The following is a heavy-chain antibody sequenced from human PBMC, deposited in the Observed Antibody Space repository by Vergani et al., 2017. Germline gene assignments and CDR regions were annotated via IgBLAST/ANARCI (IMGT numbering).Heavy chain of an antibody. J-gene: IGHJ6*03. Sequence: QVQLVESGGGVVQPGRSLRLSCAASGFTFSSYAMHWVRQAPGKGLEWVAVISYDGSNKYYADSVKGRFTISRDNSKNTLYLQMNSLRAEDTAVYYCAGRVRASGPLYYYYDMDVWGKGTTVTVSS. V-gene: IGHV3-30-3*01. CDR3: AGRVRASGPLYYYYDMDV. CDR1: GFTFSSYA. D-gene: IGHD3-10*01. CDR2: ISYDGSNK.